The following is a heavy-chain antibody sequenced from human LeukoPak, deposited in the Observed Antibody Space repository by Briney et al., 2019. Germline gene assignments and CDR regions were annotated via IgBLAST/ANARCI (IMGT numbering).Heavy chain of an antibody. CDR3: ASTRGYSYGPPAFDI. CDR2: IYHSGST. Sequence: SETLSLTCAVYGGSFSGYYWSWIRQPPGKGLEWIGYIYHSGSTYYNPSLKSRVTISVDRSKNQFSLKLSSVTAADTAVYYCASTRGYSYGPPAFDIWGQGTMVTVSS. V-gene: IGHV4-34*01. CDR1: GGSFSGYY. J-gene: IGHJ3*02. D-gene: IGHD5-18*01.